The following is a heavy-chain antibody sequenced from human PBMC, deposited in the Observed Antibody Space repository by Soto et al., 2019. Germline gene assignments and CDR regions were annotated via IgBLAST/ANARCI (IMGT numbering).Heavy chain of an antibody. V-gene: IGHV1-18*01. CDR2: ISAYNGNT. CDR1: GYTFTSYG. CDR3: ARDLYHGSGSYFYY. Sequence: ASVKVSCKASGYTFTSYGISWVRQAPGQGLEWMGWISAYNGNTNYAQKLQGRVAMTTDTSTSTAYMELRSLRSDDTAVYYCARDLYHGSGSYFYYWGQGTLVTVSS. D-gene: IGHD3-10*01. J-gene: IGHJ4*02.